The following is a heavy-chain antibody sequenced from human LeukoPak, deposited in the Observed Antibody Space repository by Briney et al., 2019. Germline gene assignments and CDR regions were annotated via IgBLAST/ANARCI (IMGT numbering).Heavy chain of an antibody. Sequence: SETLSLTCAVTGGSISNNWWTWVRQPPGKGLEWIGEISQSARTNYNPSLKSRVTMSIDKSRNQFSLRMSSVTAADTAVYYCAGVRLGSSGFSECFEHWGQGTLVTVSS. D-gene: IGHD3-22*01. CDR3: AGVRLGSSGFSECFEH. J-gene: IGHJ1*01. CDR2: ISQSART. CDR1: GGSISNNW. V-gene: IGHV4-4*02.